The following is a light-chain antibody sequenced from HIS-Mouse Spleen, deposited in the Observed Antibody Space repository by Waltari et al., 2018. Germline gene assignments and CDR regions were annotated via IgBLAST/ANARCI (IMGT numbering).Light chain of an antibody. CDR3: QQLNSYPLT. V-gene: IGKV1-9*01. CDR2: AAS. J-gene: IGKJ4*01. CDR1: QGISSY. Sequence: DIQLTQSPSFLSASVGDRVHITCRASQGISSYLACYQQKPGKAPKLLIYAASTLQSGVPSRFSGSGSGTEFTLTISSLQPEDFATYYCQQLNSYPLTFGGGTKVEIK.